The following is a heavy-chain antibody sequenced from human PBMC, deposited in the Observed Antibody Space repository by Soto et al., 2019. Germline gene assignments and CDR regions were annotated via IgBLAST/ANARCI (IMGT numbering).Heavy chain of an antibody. CDR2: ISGSGGST. J-gene: IGHJ4*02. V-gene: IGHV3-23*01. Sequence: GSLRLSCAASGFTFSSYAMSWVRQAPGKGLEWVSAISGSGGSTYYADSVKGRFTISRDNSKNTLYLQMNSLRAEDTAVYYCAKDRDIVVVVAATTDYWGQGTLVTVSS. CDR1: GFTFSSYA. CDR3: AKDRDIVVVVAATTDY. D-gene: IGHD2-15*01.